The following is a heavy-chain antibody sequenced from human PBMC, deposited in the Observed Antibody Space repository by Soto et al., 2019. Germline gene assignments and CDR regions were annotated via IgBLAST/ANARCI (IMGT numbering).Heavy chain of an antibody. CDR1: GGSISSYC. Sequence: QVQLQESGPGLVKPSETLSLTCTVSGGSISSYCWSWVRQPPGEGLEWIANICNSGGTNYNPSLKSRVIISVDTSRIQFSLKLSSVTAAHTAVYYCARGVGRYGSNLDYWGQGTLVTVSS. CDR3: ARGVGRYGSNLDY. D-gene: IGHD1-26*01. J-gene: IGHJ4*02. V-gene: IGHV4-59*01. CDR2: ICNSGGT.